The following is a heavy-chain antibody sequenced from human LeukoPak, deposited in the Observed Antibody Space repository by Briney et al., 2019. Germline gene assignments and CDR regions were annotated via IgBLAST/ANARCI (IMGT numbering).Heavy chain of an antibody. CDR2: IYYSGST. Sequence: PSETLSLTCTVSGGSISSSSYYWGWIRQPPGKGLEWIGSIYYSGSTYYNQSLKSRVTISVDTSKNQFSLKLSSVTAADTAVYYCARRRLAAAVHSDYFDYWGQGTLVTVSS. J-gene: IGHJ4*02. CDR3: ARRRLAAAVHSDYFDY. V-gene: IGHV4-39*01. D-gene: IGHD6-13*01. CDR1: GGSISSSSYY.